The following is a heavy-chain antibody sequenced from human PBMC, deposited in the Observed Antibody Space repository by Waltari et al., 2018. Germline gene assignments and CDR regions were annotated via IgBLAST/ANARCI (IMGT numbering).Heavy chain of an antibody. D-gene: IGHD6-6*01. CDR1: GYSISSGYY. Sequence: QVQLQESGPGLVKPSETLSLTCAVSGYSISSGYYWGWIRQPPGKGVVWIGSIYHSGRTYYNPSLKRRVTISLDTSKNQFSLKLSSVTAADTAVYYGARGAARPRWYFVLWGRGTLVTVSS. CDR3: ARGAARPRWYFVL. V-gene: IGHV4-38-2*01. J-gene: IGHJ2*01. CDR2: IYHSGRT.